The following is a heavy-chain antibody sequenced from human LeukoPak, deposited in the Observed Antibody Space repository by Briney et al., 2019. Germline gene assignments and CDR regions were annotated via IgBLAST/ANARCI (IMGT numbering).Heavy chain of an antibody. J-gene: IGHJ4*02. D-gene: IGHD3-9*01. CDR3: ARTDYDILTGYLYYFDY. V-gene: IGHV4-39*01. Sequence: SETLSLTCTVSGGSISSGSYYWGWIRQPPGKGLEWIGSIYYSGSTYYNPSLKSRVTISVDTSKNQFSLKLSSVTAADTAVYYCARTDYDILTGYLYYFDYWGQGTLVTVSS. CDR2: IYYSGST. CDR1: GGSISSGSYY.